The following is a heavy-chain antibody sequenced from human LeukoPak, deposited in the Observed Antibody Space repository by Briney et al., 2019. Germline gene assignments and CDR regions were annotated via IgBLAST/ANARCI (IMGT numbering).Heavy chain of an antibody. Sequence: SGGSLRLSCAASGFTFSGSAMTWVRQAPGKGLEWVSTIRGSDDSTYYADSVKGRFTISRDNSKNTLYLQMNSLRAEDTAIYYCAKDTGPAAGITADYWGQGTLVTVSS. J-gene: IGHJ4*02. CDR2: IRGSDDST. D-gene: IGHD6-13*01. CDR3: AKDTGPAAGITADY. V-gene: IGHV3-23*01. CDR1: GFTFSGSA.